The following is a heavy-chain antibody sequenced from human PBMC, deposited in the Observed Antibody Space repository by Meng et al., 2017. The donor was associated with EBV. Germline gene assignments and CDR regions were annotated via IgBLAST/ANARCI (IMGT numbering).Heavy chain of an antibody. J-gene: IGHJ4*02. D-gene: IGHD6-13*01. CDR1: WFALTSRRLG. CDR3: AHIIAGHPFDY. V-gene: IGHV2-5*02. Sequence: NLCGSVRAPVPHTPTPPCTATCAWFALTSRRLGLDCLRQPPGKTLELLAIIYLDDDPHYSPSLKSKLTITKDTSKNQVVLTMTNMDPVDAATYYCAHIIAGHPFDYWGQGTLVTVSS. CDR2: IYLDDDP.